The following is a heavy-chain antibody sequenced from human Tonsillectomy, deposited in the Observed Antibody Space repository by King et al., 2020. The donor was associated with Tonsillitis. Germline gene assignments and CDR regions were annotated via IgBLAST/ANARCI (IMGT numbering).Heavy chain of an antibody. CDR3: TTLITIFGVEPDAFDI. D-gene: IGHD3-3*01. CDR1: GFTFINAW. CDR2: IKSKTDGGTT. J-gene: IGHJ3*02. V-gene: IGHV3-15*01. Sequence: QLVQSGGGLVKPGGSLRLSCAASGFTFINAWMRWVRQAPGKGLEWVGRIKSKTDGGTTDYAAPVKGRFTISRDDSKNTLYLQMNSLKTEDTAVYYCTTLITIFGVEPDAFDIWGQGTMVTVSS.